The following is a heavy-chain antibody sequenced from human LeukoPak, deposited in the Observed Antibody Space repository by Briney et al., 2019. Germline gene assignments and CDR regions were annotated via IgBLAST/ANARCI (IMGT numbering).Heavy chain of an antibody. CDR1: GYTFTSYY. CDR2: INPSGGST. J-gene: IGHJ4*02. D-gene: IGHD6-19*01. V-gene: IGHV1-46*01. CDR3: AGEAIAVAAYFDY. Sequence: ASMKVSCKASGYTFTSYYMHWVRQAPGQGLEWMGIINPSGGSTSYAQKFQGRVTMTRDTSTSTVYMELSSLRSEDTAVYYCAGEAIAVAAYFDYWGQGTLVTVSS.